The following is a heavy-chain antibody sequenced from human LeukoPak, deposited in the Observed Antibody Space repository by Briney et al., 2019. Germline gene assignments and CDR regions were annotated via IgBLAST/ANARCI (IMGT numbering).Heavy chain of an antibody. V-gene: IGHV4-30-4*08. D-gene: IGHD5-18*01. CDR2: IYYSGST. Sequence: SETLSLTCTVSGVSISSGDYYWSWIRQPPGKGLEWIRYIYYSGSTYYNPSLKSRVTISVDTSKNQFSLKLSSVTAADTAVYYCARGGGGYSYGFSSMDVWGKGTTVTVSS. CDR3: ARGGGGYSYGFSSMDV. CDR1: GVSISSGDYY. J-gene: IGHJ6*03.